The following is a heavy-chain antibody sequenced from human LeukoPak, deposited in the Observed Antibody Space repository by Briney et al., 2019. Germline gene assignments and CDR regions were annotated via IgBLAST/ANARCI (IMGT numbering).Heavy chain of an antibody. D-gene: IGHD2-8*01. CDR3: ARDPGYFFNGVCPDDAFGS. Sequence: PGRSLRLSCAASGFTFSSYGTHWVRQAPGKGLEWVALIWFDGSNKYYADSVKGRFTISRDNSKNTLYLQMNSPRAEDTAVYYCARDPGYFFNGVCPDDAFGSWGQGTMVTVSS. J-gene: IGHJ3*02. CDR2: IWFDGSNK. V-gene: IGHV3-33*01. CDR1: GFTFSSYG.